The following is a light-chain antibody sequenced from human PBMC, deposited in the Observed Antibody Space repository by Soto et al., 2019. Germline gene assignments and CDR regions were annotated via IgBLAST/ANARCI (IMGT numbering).Light chain of an antibody. CDR1: SSDVGSYNL. J-gene: IGLJ1*01. CDR2: EGT. CDR3: CSYASSSTYV. Sequence: QSALTQPASVSGSPGQSITISCTGTSSDVGSYNLVSWYQQHPGKAPKLMIYEGTKRPSGVSDRFSVSRSGNTASLTISGLQAENEADSYCCSYASSSTYVFGSGTKVTVL. V-gene: IGLV2-23*01.